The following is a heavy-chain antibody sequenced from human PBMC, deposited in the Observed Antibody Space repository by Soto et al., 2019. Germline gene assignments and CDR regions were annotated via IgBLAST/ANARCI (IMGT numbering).Heavy chain of an antibody. CDR2: IYHSGST. CDR1: GGSISSGGYS. V-gene: IGHV4-30-2*01. Sequence: SETLSLTCAVSGGSISSGGYSWSWIRQPPGKGLEWIGYIYHSGSTYYNPSLKSRVTISVDRSKNQFSLKLSSVTAADTAVYYCARFTDTRNRGPSENMRWLRETNYYFDYWGQGTLVTVSS. CDR3: ARFTDTRNRGPSENMRWLRETNYYFDY. J-gene: IGHJ4*02. D-gene: IGHD5-12*01.